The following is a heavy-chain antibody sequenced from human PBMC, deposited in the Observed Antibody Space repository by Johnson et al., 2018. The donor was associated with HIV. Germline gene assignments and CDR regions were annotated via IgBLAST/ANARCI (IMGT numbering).Heavy chain of an antibody. CDR2: IYSGGTT. CDR1: GFTVSRNY. Sequence: VQLVESGGGLVQPGGSLRLSCADSGFTVSRNYMSWVRQAPGKGLEWVSVIYSGGTTYYADSVKGRFTISRDTSENTVHLQMNDLRAEDTAVYYCAREALPRGLQSSFGGAFDIWGQGTMVTVSS. J-gene: IGHJ3*02. D-gene: IGHD3-16*01. CDR3: AREALPRGLQSSFGGAFDI. V-gene: IGHV3-66*01.